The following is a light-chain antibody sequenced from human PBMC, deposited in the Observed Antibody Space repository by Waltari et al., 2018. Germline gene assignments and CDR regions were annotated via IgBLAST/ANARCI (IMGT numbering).Light chain of an antibody. J-gene: IGLJ2*01. CDR2: DVA. Sequence: QSALTQPASVSGSPGQSITISCTGTRSDIGGYNYVSWYQQHPGKAPKLMIFDVARWPSGVSNRFSGSKSGNTASLTISGLQAEDEADYYCASYTTTRTVVFGGGTKVTVL. V-gene: IGLV2-14*01. CDR3: ASYTTTRTVV. CDR1: RSDIGGYNY.